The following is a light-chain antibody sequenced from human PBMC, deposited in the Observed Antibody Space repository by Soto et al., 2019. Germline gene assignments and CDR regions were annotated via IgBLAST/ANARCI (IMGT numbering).Light chain of an antibody. CDR1: QSVSSY. J-gene: IGKJ4*01. Sequence: EIVWTQSPCTLSLSPGERATLSCRASQSVSSYLAWYQQKPGQAPRLLIYDASNRATGIPARFSGSGSGTDFTLTISSLEPEDFAVYYCQQRSNWPPLTFGGGTKVDI. CDR3: QQRSNWPPLT. CDR2: DAS. V-gene: IGKV3-11*01.